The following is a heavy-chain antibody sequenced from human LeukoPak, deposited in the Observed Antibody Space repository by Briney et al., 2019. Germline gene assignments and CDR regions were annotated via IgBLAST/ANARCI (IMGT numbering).Heavy chain of an antibody. CDR3: ARAWYDYYGSGSYHY. Sequence: ASVKVSCKASGYTFTGYYMHWVRQAPGQGLEWMGWINPNSGGTNYAQKFQGRVTMTRDTSISTAYMELSRLRSDDTAVYYCARAWYDYYGSGSYHYWGQGTLVTVSS. V-gene: IGHV1-2*02. J-gene: IGHJ4*02. CDR2: INPNSGGT. D-gene: IGHD3-10*01. CDR1: GYTFTGYY.